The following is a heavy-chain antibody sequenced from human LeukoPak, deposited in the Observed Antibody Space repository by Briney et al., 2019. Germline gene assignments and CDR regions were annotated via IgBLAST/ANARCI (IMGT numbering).Heavy chain of an antibody. CDR2: INTNTGNP. D-gene: IGHD3-9*01. J-gene: IGHJ4*02. CDR3: ARGHILTGYYPPEIDY. Sequence: ASVKVSCKASGYTFTSYAMNWARQAPGQGLEWMGWINTNTGNPTYAQGFTGRFVFSLDTSVSTAYLQISSLKAEDTAVYYCARGHILTGYYPPEIDYWGQGTLVTVSS. V-gene: IGHV7-4-1*02. CDR1: GYTFTSYA.